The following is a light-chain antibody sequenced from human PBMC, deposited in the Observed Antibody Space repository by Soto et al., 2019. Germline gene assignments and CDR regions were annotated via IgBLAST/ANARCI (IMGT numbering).Light chain of an antibody. CDR1: SSNIGADFD. CDR2: GYT. V-gene: IGLV1-40*01. Sequence: QAVVTQPPSVSGAPGQGVTLSCTGSSSNIGADFDVHWYRQVPGTAPKLLIYGYTHRPSRVPERISGSKSGSSTSLVITDLQAEDEGHYFCQSYDSSLNAVVFGGGTKLTVL. J-gene: IGLJ2*01. CDR3: QSYDSSLNAVV.